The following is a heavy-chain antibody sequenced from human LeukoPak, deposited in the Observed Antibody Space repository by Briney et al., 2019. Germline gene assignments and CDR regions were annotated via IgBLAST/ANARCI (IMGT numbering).Heavy chain of an antibody. D-gene: IGHD2-2*01. CDR3: ARIDCSSTSCYIYYYYGMDV. Sequence: ASVKVSCKASGHTFTSYDINWVRQATGQGLEWMGWMNPNSGNTGYAQKFQGRVTMTRNTSISTAYMELSSLRSEDTAVYYCARIDCSSTSCYIYYYYGMDVWGQGTTVTVSS. V-gene: IGHV1-8*01. CDR2: MNPNSGNT. J-gene: IGHJ6*02. CDR1: GHTFTSYD.